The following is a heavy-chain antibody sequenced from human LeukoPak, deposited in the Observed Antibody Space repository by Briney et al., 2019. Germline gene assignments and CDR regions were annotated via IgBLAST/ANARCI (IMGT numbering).Heavy chain of an antibody. CDR1: GFSVNSNY. Sequence: PGGSLRLSCAASGFSVNSNYMSWVRQAPGKGLEWVSVISGGGSTYYADSVKGRFTISRDISKNTLYLQMNSLRAEDTAVYCCARGGGSGSYESFDYWGQGALVTVSS. V-gene: IGHV3-53*01. CDR3: ARGGGSGSYESFDY. CDR2: ISGGGST. J-gene: IGHJ4*02. D-gene: IGHD3-10*01.